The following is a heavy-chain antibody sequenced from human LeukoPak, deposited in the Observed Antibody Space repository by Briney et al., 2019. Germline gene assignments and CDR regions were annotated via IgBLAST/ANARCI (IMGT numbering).Heavy chain of an antibody. CDR1: GFTFSDYY. Sequence: PGGSLRLSCAASGFTFSDYYMSWVRQAPGKGLEWVSAISGSGGSTYYADSVKGRFTISRDNSKNTLYLQMNSLRAEDTAVYYCAKSSDVYYYYYGMDVWGQGTTVTVSS. CDR2: ISGSGGST. J-gene: IGHJ6*02. V-gene: IGHV3-23*01. CDR3: AKSSDVYYYYYGMDV.